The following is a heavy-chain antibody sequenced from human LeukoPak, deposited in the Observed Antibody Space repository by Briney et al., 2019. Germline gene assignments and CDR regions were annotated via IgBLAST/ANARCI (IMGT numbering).Heavy chain of an antibody. CDR1: GYTFTGYY. V-gene: IGHV1-2*02. CDR3: ARTKPAVAATPDY. J-gene: IGHJ4*02. CDR2: INPNSGGT. D-gene: IGHD2-15*01. Sequence: ASVKVSCKASGYTFTGYYMHWVRQAPGQGLEWMGWINPNSGGTSYAQKFQGRVTMTRDTSISTAYMELSRLRSDDTAVYYCARTKPAVAATPDYWGQGTLVTVSS.